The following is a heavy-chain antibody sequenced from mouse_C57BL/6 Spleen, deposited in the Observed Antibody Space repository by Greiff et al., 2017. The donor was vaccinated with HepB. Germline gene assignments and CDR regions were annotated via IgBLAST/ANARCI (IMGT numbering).Heavy chain of an antibody. Sequence: VQLQQSGAELVRPGASVKLSCTASGFNIKDDYMHWVKQRPEQGLEWIGWIDPENGDTEYASKFQGKATITADTSSNTAYLQLSSLTSEDTAVYYCTTRSNWPFAYWGQGTLVTVSA. J-gene: IGHJ3*01. CDR3: TTRSNWPFAY. CDR2: IDPENGDT. CDR1: GFNIKDDY. D-gene: IGHD2-5*01. V-gene: IGHV14-4*01.